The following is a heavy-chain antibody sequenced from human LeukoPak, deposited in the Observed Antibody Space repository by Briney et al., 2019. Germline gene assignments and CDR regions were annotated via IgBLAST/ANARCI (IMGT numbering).Heavy chain of an antibody. J-gene: IGHJ4*02. CDR1: GGSFSGYY. V-gene: IGHV4-34*01. D-gene: IGHD6-19*01. CDR3: ARGPKGELSSGWYYFDY. Sequence: SETLSLTCAVYGGSFSGYYWSWIRQPPGKGLEWIGEINHSGSTNYNPSLKSRVTISVDASENQFSLKLSSVTAADTAVYYCARGPKGELSSGWYYFDYWGQGTLVTVSS. CDR2: INHSGST.